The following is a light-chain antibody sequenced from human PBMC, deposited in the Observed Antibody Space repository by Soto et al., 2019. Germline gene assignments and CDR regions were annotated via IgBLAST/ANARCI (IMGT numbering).Light chain of an antibody. Sequence: QSALTQPASVSGSPGQTITISCTGTSSDIGDYKYVSWYKQHPGKAPKLMIYDVSNRPSGVSDRFSGSKSGNTASLTISGLQAEDEADYYCSSYTSTSVVIFGGGTKLTVL. J-gene: IGLJ2*01. CDR2: DVS. CDR3: SSYTSTSVVI. V-gene: IGLV2-14*03. CDR1: SSDIGDYKY.